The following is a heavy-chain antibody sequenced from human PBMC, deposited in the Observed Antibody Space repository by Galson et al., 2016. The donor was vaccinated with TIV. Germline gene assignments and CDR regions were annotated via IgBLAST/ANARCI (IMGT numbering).Heavy chain of an antibody. D-gene: IGHD2-21*01. Sequence: SLRLSCAASGFSFIKYAMTWVRQAPGKGLEWVSGITAGGENRDYADSGKGRFTISRDNSKTTFFLQMTRLRAEETAVYYCAGVRGYCGGDCTNGYFDYWGQGTLVAVSS. V-gene: IGHV3-23*01. CDR1: GFSFIKYA. CDR2: ITAGGENR. CDR3: AGVRGYCGGDCTNGYFDY. J-gene: IGHJ4*02.